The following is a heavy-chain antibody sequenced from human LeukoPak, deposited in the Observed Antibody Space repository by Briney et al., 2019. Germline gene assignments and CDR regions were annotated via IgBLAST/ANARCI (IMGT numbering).Heavy chain of an antibody. Sequence: PGGSLRLSCAASGFTFSSYSMNWVRQAPGKGLEWVSYISSSSSTIYYADSVKGRFTVSRDNAKNSLYLQMNSLRAEDTAVYYCARGGVGPSFAFDIWGQGTMVTVSS. CDR3: ARGGVGPSFAFDI. V-gene: IGHV3-48*04. D-gene: IGHD3/OR15-3a*01. CDR2: ISSSSSTI. J-gene: IGHJ3*02. CDR1: GFTFSSYS.